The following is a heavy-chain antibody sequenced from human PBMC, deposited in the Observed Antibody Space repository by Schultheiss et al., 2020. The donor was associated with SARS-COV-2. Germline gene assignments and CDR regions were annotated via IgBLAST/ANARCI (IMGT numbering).Heavy chain of an antibody. V-gene: IGHV3-48*01. J-gene: IGHJ4*02. CDR2: ISSSSSTI. CDR3: ARSMAGSWYYFDY. Sequence: GESLKISCAASGFTFSSYGMHWVRQAPGKGPEWVSYISSSSSTIYYADSVKGRFTISRDNAKNSLYLQMNSLRAEDTAVYYCARSMAGSWYYFDYWGQGTLVTVSS. CDR1: GFTFSSYG. D-gene: IGHD6-13*01.